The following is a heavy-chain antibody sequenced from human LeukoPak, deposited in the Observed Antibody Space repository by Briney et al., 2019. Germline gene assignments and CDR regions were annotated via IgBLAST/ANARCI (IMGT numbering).Heavy chain of an antibody. CDR2: IYYSGTT. CDR3: ARFSRFTGYNWFDP. J-gene: IGHJ5*02. V-gene: IGHV4-59*12. CDR1: GGSISNYY. Sequence: PSETLSLTCTVSGGSISNYYWSWIRQPPGKGLEWIGYIYYSGTTNYNPSLKSRVTISVDTSKNQFSLKLSSVTAADTAVYYCARFSRFTGYNWFDPWGQGTLVTVSS. D-gene: IGHD3-3*01.